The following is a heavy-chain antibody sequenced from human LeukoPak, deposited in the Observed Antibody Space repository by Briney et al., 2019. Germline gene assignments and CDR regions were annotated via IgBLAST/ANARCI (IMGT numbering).Heavy chain of an antibody. Sequence: GGSLRLSCAASAFTFSSYSMNWVRQAPGKGLEWVSSISSSSSYIYYADSVKGRFTISRDNAKNSLYVQTNSLRGEDTAVYYCASLGKGDWGQGTLVTVSS. J-gene: IGHJ4*02. CDR2: ISSSSSYI. D-gene: IGHD3-10*01. V-gene: IGHV3-21*01. CDR1: AFTFSSYS. CDR3: ASLGKGD.